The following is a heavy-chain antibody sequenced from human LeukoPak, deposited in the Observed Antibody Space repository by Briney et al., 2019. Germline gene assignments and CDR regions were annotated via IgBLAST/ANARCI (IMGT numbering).Heavy chain of an antibody. D-gene: IGHD1-26*01. CDR3: AGRSARYFDS. Sequence: LETLSLTCTVSGDSIDSYYWSWIGQPPGERLQWIGYVFYSGPTNYDASLKSRVAISVDRSKNQFSLKLTSVSAADTAVYYCAGRSARYFDSWGQGTPLTVSS. CDR2: VFYSGPT. V-gene: IGHV4-59*01. J-gene: IGHJ4*02. CDR1: GDSIDSYY.